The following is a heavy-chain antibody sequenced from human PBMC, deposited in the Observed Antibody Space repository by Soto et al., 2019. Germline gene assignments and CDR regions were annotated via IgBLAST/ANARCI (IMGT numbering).Heavy chain of an antibody. CDR3: ARVRGRRYGMDV. Sequence: QVQLQESGPGLMKPSQTLSPTCTVSGGSISSGDYYWSWIRQPPGKGLEWIGYIYYSGSTYYNPSLKSRVTISVDTSKNQFSLKLSSVTAADTAVYYCARVRGRRYGMDVWGQGTTVTVSS. J-gene: IGHJ6*02. CDR2: IYYSGST. V-gene: IGHV4-30-4*01. D-gene: IGHD3-10*01. CDR1: GGSISSGDYY.